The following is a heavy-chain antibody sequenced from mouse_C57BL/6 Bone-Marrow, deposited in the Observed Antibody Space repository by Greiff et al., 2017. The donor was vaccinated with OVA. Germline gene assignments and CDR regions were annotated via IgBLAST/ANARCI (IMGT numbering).Heavy chain of an antibody. J-gene: IGHJ2*01. CDR1: GYTFTSYW. CDR2: IYPSSGST. D-gene: IGHD1-1*01. V-gene: IGHV1-55*01. Sequence: VQLQQPGAELVKPGASVKMSCKASGYTFTSYWITWVKQRPGQGLEWIGDIYPSSGSTNYNEKFKSKATLTVDTSSSTAYMQLSSLTSEDSAVYYCAREFYYGSSYLFDYWGQGTTLTVSS. CDR3: AREFYYGSSYLFDY.